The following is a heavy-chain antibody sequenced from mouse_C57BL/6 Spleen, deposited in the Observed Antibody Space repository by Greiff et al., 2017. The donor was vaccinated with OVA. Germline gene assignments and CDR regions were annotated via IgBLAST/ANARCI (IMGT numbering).Heavy chain of an antibody. Sequence: VQLQQSVAELVRPGASVKLSCTASGFTIKNTYMHWVKQRPEQGLEWIGRIDPANGNTKYAPKFQGKATITADTSSNTAYLQLSSLTSEDTAIYYCARSNGSSHFDYWGQGTTLTVSS. J-gene: IGHJ2*01. V-gene: IGHV14-3*01. CDR2: IDPANGNT. D-gene: IGHD1-1*01. CDR3: ARSNGSSHFDY. CDR1: GFTIKNTY.